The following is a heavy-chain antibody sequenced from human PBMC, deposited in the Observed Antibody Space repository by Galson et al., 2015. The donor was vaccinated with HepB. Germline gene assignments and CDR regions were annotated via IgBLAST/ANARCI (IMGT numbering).Heavy chain of an antibody. D-gene: IGHD5-24*01. CDR3: ARARDGYNENFIDY. J-gene: IGHJ4*02. Sequence: SLRLSCAASGFTFSSYWMSWVRQAPGKGLEWVANIKQDGSEKYYVDSVKGRFTISRDNAKNSLYLQMNSLRAEDTAVYYCARARDGYNENFIDYWGQGTLVTVSS. CDR2: IKQDGSEK. CDR1: GFTFSSYW. V-gene: IGHV3-7*03.